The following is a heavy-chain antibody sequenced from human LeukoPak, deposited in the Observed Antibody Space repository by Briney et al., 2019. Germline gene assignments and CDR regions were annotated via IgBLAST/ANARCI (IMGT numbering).Heavy chain of an antibody. CDR2: IWYDGSNK. Sequence: GGSLSLSCAASGFTFSSYGMHWVRQAPGKGLEGVAVIWYDGSNKYYADSVKGRFTISRDNSKNTLYLQMNSLRAEDTAVYYCAKDRVAAGTLGAFDIWGQGTMVTVSS. D-gene: IGHD6-13*01. CDR3: AKDRVAAGTLGAFDI. J-gene: IGHJ3*02. CDR1: GFTFSSYG. V-gene: IGHV3-33*06.